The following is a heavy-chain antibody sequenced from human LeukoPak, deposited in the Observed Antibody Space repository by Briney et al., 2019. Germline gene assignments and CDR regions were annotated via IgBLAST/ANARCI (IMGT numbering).Heavy chain of an antibody. CDR3: ARGDLYSSSWSD. CDR2: IYYSGST. D-gene: IGHD6-13*01. J-gene: IGHJ4*02. Sequence: SETLSLTCTVSGDSITRGDYYWTWIRQPPGRGLEWIGYIYYSGSTYYNPSLKSRVTISVDTSKNQFSLKLSSVTAADTAVYYCARGDLYSSSWSDWGQGTLVTVSS. CDR1: GDSITRGDYY. V-gene: IGHV4-30-4*08.